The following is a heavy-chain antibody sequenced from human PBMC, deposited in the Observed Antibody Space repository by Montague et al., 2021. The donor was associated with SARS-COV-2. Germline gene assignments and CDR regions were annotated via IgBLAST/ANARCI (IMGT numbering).Heavy chain of an antibody. CDR3: TGDLRRQWLFQLYAPGDQDAFDL. CDR2: ISSSSSYT. Sequence: SLRLSCAASGFTFSDDYMGWIRQAPGKGLEWVSYISSSSSYTYYADSVKGRFTTSSDNAKNSLYLHMNTMRAEDTSVYYCTGDLRRQWLFQLYAPGDQDAFDLWGQGTMVTVSS. D-gene: IGHD6-19*01. CDR1: GFTFSDDY. J-gene: IGHJ3*01. V-gene: IGHV3-11*05.